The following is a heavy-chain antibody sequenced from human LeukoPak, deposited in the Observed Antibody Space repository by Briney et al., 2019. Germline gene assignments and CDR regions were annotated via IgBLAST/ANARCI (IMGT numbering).Heavy chain of an antibody. J-gene: IGHJ3*02. Sequence: ASVKVSCKASGCTFTGYYMHWVRQAPGQGLEWMGWINPNSGGTNYAQKFQGRVTMTRDTSISTAYMELSRLRSDDTAVYYCARDGWTYGDYVPDDAFDIWGQGTMVTVSS. V-gene: IGHV1-2*02. CDR3: ARDGWTYGDYVPDDAFDI. D-gene: IGHD4-17*01. CDR1: GCTFTGYY. CDR2: INPNSGGT.